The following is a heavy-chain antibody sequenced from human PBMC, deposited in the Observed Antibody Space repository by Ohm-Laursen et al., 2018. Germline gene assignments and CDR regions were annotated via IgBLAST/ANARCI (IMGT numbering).Heavy chain of an antibody. V-gene: IGHV4-59*08. Sequence: GTLSLTCTVSGASISSYYWGWIRQPPGKGLEYIGYIYHSGSTNYNPSLKSRVSISLDTSKNEFALRLISVTAADTAVYYCASMVATWYVDNWGQGTLVTVSS. J-gene: IGHJ4*02. D-gene: IGHD5-12*01. CDR1: GASISSYY. CDR2: IYHSGST. CDR3: ASMVATWYVDN.